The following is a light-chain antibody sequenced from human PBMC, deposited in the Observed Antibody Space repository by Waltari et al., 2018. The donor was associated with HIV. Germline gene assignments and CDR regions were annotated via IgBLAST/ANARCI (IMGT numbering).Light chain of an antibody. J-gene: IGLJ2*01. V-gene: IGLV2-11*01. CDR3: CSYAGSYTLV. CDR1: SSDVGDYNY. CDR2: DVS. Sequence: QSALTQPRSVSGSPGQSVTISCTGTSSDVGDYNYVSWYQQHPGKAPKLMIYDVSKLPSGVPARFSGSKSGNTASLTISGLQAEDEADYYCCSYAGSYTLVFGGGTKLTVL.